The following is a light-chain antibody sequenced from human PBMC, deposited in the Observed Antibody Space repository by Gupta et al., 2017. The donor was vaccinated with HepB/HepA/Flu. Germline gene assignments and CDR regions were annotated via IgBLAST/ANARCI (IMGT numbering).Light chain of an antibody. V-gene: IGKV2-28*01. CDR2: LAS. J-gene: IGKJ1*01. CDR1: QSLRQFDGHSY. CDR3: KQSLQTPVS. Sequence: TPGVPAANSCRSSQSLRQFDGHSYLDWFLQKPGQPPSILIYLASTRAPGIPDRFSGSGSGTDFTLKISRVEAEDVGVYYCKQSLQTPVSFGQGTQVDIK.